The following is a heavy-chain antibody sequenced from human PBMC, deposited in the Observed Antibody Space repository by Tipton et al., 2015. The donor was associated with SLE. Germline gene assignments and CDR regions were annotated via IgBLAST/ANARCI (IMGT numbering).Heavy chain of an antibody. V-gene: IGHV4-31*03. CDR2: IYYSGST. Sequence: TLSLTCTVSGGSISSGGYHWSWIRQHPGKGLEWIGYIYYSGSTYYNPSLKSRVTISVDTSKKQFSLKLSSVTAADTAVYYCARDPAARRGMDVWGQGTTVTVSS. D-gene: IGHD6-6*01. CDR3: ARDPAARRGMDV. J-gene: IGHJ6*02. CDR1: GGSISSGGYH.